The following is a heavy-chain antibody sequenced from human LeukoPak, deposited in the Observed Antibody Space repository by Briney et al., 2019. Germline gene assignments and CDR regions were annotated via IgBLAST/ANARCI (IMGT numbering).Heavy chain of an antibody. CDR1: GFTFSSYW. J-gene: IGHJ4*02. Sequence: GGSLRLSCAASGFTFSSYWMHWVRQAPGKGLEWVGRIKSKTDGGTTDYAAPVKGRFTISRDDSKNTLYLQMNSLKTEDTAVYYCTTDHDYVWGSYRPLESEPFDYWGQGALVTVSS. CDR3: TTDHDYVWGSYRPLESEPFDY. D-gene: IGHD3-16*02. V-gene: IGHV3-15*07. CDR2: IKSKTDGGTT.